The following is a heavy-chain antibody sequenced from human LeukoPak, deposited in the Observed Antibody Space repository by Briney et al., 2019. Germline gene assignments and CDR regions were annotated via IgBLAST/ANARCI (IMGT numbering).Heavy chain of an antibody. V-gene: IGHV3-11*04. CDR3: ARTHRAGWDDAFDI. Sequence: GGSLRLSCAASGFTFSDYYMSWIRQAPGKGLEWVSYISSSGSTIYYADSVKGRFTISRDNSKNTLYLQMNSLRAEDTAVYYCARTHRAGWDDAFDIWGQGTMVTVSS. CDR1: GFTFSDYY. J-gene: IGHJ3*02. CDR2: ISSSGSTI. D-gene: IGHD1-26*01.